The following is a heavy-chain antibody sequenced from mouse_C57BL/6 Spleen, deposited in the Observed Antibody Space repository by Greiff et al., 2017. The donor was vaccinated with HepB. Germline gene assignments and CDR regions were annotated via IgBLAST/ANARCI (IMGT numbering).Heavy chain of an antibody. CDR2: IDPSDSYT. V-gene: IGHV1-69*01. CDR1: GYTFTSYW. Sequence: QVQLQQSGAELVMPGASVKLSCKASGYTFTSYWMHWVKQRPGQGLEWIGEIDPSDSYTNYNQKFKGKSTLTVDKSSSTAYMQLSSLTSEDSAVYDCERNCDGYWGQGTTLTVSS. J-gene: IGHJ2*01. CDR3: ERNCDGY. D-gene: IGHD4-1*01.